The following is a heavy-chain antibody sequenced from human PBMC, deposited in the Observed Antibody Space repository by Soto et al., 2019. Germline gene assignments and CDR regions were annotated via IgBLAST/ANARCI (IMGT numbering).Heavy chain of an antibody. CDR2: IYLSGST. CDR1: GGSISSGGYS. V-gene: IGHV4-30-2*01. CDR3: AAGGGLPRYY. D-gene: IGHD2-15*01. Sequence: QLQLQESGSGLVKPSQTLSLTSAVSGGSISSGGYSWSWIRQPPGKGLERIGYIYLSGSTYYNPSRKSRVTIAVDRSKNQFSLKLSSVAAADTAVYYCAAGGGLPRYYWGQGTLVTVSS. J-gene: IGHJ4*02.